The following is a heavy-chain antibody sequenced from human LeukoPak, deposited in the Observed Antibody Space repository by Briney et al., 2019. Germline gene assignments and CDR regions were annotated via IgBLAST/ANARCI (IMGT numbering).Heavy chain of an antibody. Sequence: GGSLRLSCSASGFTFSSFAMSWVRQAPGKGLEWVSGFSGSGGSTYYADSMKGRFTISRDNSKNTLYLQINSLRAEDTAVYYCAKDFSVGVTMIRGPFDPWGQGTLVTVSS. CDR3: AKDFSVGVTMIRGPFDP. D-gene: IGHD3-10*01. V-gene: IGHV3-23*01. CDR1: GFTFSSFA. CDR2: FSGSGGST. J-gene: IGHJ5*02.